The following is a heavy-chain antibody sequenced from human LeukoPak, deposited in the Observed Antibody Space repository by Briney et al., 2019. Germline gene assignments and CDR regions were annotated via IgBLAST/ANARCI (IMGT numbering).Heavy chain of an antibody. V-gene: IGHV4-61*02. CDR3: ASSGYSYGYYFDY. CDR2: IYTSGST. J-gene: IGHJ4*02. CDR1: GASISSGSYY. D-gene: IGHD5-18*01. Sequence: SQTLSLTCTVSGASISSGSYYWSWIRQPAGKGLEWIGRIYTSGSTNYNPSLKSRVTISVDTSKNQFSLKLSSVTAADTAVYYCASSGYSYGYYFDYWGQGTLVTVSS.